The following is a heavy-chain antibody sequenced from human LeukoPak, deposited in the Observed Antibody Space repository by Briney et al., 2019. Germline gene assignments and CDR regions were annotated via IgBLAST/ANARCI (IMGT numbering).Heavy chain of an antibody. CDR3: AREAHTVRNFYDSSGYYPLRY. D-gene: IGHD3-22*01. CDR1: GGTFSSYA. CDR2: IIPIFGTA. V-gene: IGHV1-69*05. Sequence: SVKVSCKASGGTFSSYAISWVRQAPGQGLEWMGGIIPIFGTANYAQKFQGRVTITTDESTSTAYMELSSLRSEDTAVYYCAREAHTVRNFYDSSGYYPLRYWGQGTLVTVSS. J-gene: IGHJ4*02.